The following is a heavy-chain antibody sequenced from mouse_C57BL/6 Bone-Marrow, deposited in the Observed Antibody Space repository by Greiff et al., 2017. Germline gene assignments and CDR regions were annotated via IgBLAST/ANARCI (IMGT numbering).Heavy chain of an antibody. CDR1: GYTFTSYW. CDR2: IDPSDSST. Sequence: QVQLQQPGAELVMPGASVKLSCKASGYTFTSYWMHWVKQRPGQGLEWIGEIDPSDSSTNYNQKFKGKSTLTVDKSSSTAYMQLSSLTSEDSAVYYCAKLGRFAYWGQGTLVTVSA. D-gene: IGHD4-1*01. CDR3: AKLGRFAY. V-gene: IGHV1-69*01. J-gene: IGHJ3*01.